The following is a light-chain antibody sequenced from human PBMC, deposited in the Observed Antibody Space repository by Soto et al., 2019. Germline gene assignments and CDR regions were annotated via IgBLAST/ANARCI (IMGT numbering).Light chain of an antibody. J-gene: IGLJ1*01. CDR2: SNN. Sequence: QSVLTQPPSASGTPGQRVTISCSGSSSNIGSNTVNWYQQLPGTAPKLLIYSNNQRPSGVPDRFSGSVSGNTASLTVSGLQAEDEAEYFCCSSAPESTYVFGTGTKLTVL. CDR3: CSSAPESTYV. V-gene: IGLV1-44*01. CDR1: SSNIGSNT.